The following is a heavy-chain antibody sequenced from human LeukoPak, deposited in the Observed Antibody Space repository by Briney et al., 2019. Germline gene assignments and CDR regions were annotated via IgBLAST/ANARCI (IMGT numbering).Heavy chain of an antibody. CDR1: GDTFISYY. V-gene: IGHV1-46*01. J-gene: IGHJ4*02. D-gene: IGHD3-22*01. CDR3: ARGIGYYDSSGFS. Sequence: ASVKVSCKTSGDTFISYYIHWVRQAPGQGLEWMGIIDPSGTSTTYAQKFQGRVTMTRDTSTSTVYMELSSLRSEDTAVYYCARGIGYYDSSGFSWGQGTLVTVSS. CDR2: IDPSGTST.